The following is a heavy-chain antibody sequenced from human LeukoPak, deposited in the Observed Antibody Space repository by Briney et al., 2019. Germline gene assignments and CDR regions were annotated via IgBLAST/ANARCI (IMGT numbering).Heavy chain of an antibody. Sequence: SETLSLTCTVSGGSISSYYWSWIRQPPGKGLEWIGYIYYSGSTNYNPSLKSRVTISVDTSKNQFSLKLSSVTAADTAIYYCASYYDSSGYLFDYWGQGILVTVSS. V-gene: IGHV4-59*08. CDR1: GGSISSYY. CDR3: ASYYDSSGYLFDY. J-gene: IGHJ4*02. D-gene: IGHD3-22*01. CDR2: IYYSGST.